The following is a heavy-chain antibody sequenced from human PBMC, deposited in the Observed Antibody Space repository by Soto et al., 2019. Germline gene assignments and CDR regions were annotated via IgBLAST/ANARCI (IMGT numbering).Heavy chain of an antibody. J-gene: IGHJ4*02. CDR1: GFTFKNAW. CDR3: TTGTAVAKYYFDF. CDR2: IKSWSDGGTT. Sequence: EGQLVESGGGLVEPGETLRVSCAASGFTFKNAWMSWVRQAPGKGLEWVGRIKSWSDGGTTDYGAPVKGRFSISRDDSKNTLSLQMNSLRTEDTAVYFCTTGTAVAKYYFDFWGQGTLVTVSS. V-gene: IGHV3-15*01. D-gene: IGHD2-21*01.